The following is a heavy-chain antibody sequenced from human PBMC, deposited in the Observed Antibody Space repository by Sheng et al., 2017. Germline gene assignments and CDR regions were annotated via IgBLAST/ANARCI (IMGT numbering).Heavy chain of an antibody. CDR2: INHIGST. J-gene: IGHJ3*02. CDR3: ASPIRRRAGAFDI. V-gene: IGHV4-34*01. Sequence: QVQLQQWGAGLLKPSETLSLTCAVYGGSFSDYYWSWIRQPPGKGLEWIGEINHIGSTDYNPSLKSRVTISVDTSKNQFSLRLSSVTAADTAVYYCASPIRRRAGAFDIWGQGTMVTVSS. CDR1: GGSFSDYY.